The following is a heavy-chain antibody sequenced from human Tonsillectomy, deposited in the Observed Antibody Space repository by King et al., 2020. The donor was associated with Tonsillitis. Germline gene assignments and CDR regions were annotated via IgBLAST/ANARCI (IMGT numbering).Heavy chain of an antibody. CDR1: GYTFNSYE. CDR2: MNPNSTNT. Sequence: VQLVESGAEVRKPGASVKVSCKASGYTFNSYEINWVRQAAGQGLEWMGWMNPNSTNTGYAQKFQGKVSLSRNTSIRTAYMELSSLRSEDTVVYYCARTMFKYNHSGKDVGGQGTTVTVSS. J-gene: IGHJ6*02. CDR3: ARTMFKYNHSGKDV. D-gene: IGHD3-10*02. V-gene: IGHV1-8*01.